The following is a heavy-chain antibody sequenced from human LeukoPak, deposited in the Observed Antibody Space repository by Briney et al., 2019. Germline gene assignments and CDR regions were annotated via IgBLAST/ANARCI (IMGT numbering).Heavy chain of an antibody. CDR2: IYYSGSS. CDR1: GGSISSSGYY. J-gene: IGHJ6*03. V-gene: IGHV4-39*01. CDR3: ARHRGPTLEYNYMDV. D-gene: IGHD2/OR15-2a*01. Sequence: PSATLSLTCTVSGGSISSSGYYWGWSRQPPGKGLEWIGTIYYSGSSYYNPSVKSRVTISVDASKNQFSPKVSSVTAADTAVYYCARHRGPTLEYNYMDVWGKGTTVTVSS.